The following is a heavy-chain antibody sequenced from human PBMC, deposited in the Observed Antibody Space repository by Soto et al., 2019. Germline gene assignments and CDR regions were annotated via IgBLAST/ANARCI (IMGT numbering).Heavy chain of an antibody. CDR2: IYHSGTT. Sequence: SETLSLTCAVSGGSIISNYWWAWIRQSPGEGLVWIGSIYHSGTTYFNPSLEGRVIISVDTSESRFALRLTSVTAAGSAVYYCARRDNVGYYPYWGQGTLVSVA. V-gene: IGHV4-38-2*01. CDR3: ARRDNVGYYPY. J-gene: IGHJ4*02. D-gene: IGHD3-3*01. CDR1: GGSIISNYW.